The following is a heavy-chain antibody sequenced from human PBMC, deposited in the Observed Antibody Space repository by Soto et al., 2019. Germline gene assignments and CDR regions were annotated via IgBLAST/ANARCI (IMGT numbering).Heavy chain of an antibody. Sequence: LRLSCAASGFTFSSYAMHWVRQAPGKGLEWVAVISYDGSNKYYAGSVKGRFTISRDNSKNTLYLQMNSLRAEDTAVYYCARETTGTTDWFDPWGQGTLVTVSS. CDR2: ISYDGSNK. J-gene: IGHJ5*02. V-gene: IGHV3-30-3*01. CDR1: GFTFSSYA. CDR3: ARETTGTTDWFDP. D-gene: IGHD1-1*01.